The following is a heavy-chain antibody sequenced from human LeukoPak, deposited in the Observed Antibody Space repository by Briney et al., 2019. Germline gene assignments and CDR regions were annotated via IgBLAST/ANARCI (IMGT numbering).Heavy chain of an antibody. J-gene: IGHJ5*02. CDR3: ARVSRGRITLIRGISSGFDP. CDR1: GGSISSGDYY. CDR2: IYYSGST. V-gene: IGHV4-30-4*01. Sequence: SETLSLTCTVSGGSISSGDYYWSWIRQPPGKGLEWIGYIYYSGSTYYNPSLKSRVTISVDTSKNQFSLKLSSVTAADTAVYYCARVSRGRITLIRGISSGFDPWGQGTLVTVSS. D-gene: IGHD3-10*01.